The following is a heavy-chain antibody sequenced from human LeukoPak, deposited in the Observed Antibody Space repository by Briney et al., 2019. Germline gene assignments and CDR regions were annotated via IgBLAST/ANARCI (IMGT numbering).Heavy chain of an antibody. CDR2: ISNDGSEK. CDR3: AKEGFGGYYPHYHYYGMDV. V-gene: IGHV3-30-3*01. Sequence: PGGSLRLSCEASGFTFSSHAMHWVRQAPGKGLEWVAVISNDGSEKFYPDSVKGRFTISRDNSKNTVHLQMKSLRAEDTAVYYCAKEGFGGYYPHYHYYGMDVWGQGTTVTVSS. CDR1: GFTFSSHA. J-gene: IGHJ6*02. D-gene: IGHD1-26*01.